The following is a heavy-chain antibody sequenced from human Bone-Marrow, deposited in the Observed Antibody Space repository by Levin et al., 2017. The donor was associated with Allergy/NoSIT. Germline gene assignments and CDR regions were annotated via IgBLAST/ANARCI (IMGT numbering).Heavy chain of an antibody. V-gene: IGHV4-39*01. CDR2: TDFSGST. J-gene: IGHJ5*02. CDR1: GGSISSSVYF. D-gene: IGHD2-15*01. CDR3: ARHASPRAVSAAFDP. Sequence: SQTLSLTCTVSGGSISSSVYFWGWIRQPPGKGLEWIASTDFSGSTFYNPSLKSRVTIFVDTSKNQFSLKLGSMNAADTALYFCARHASPRAVSAAFDPRGQGTQVTVSP.